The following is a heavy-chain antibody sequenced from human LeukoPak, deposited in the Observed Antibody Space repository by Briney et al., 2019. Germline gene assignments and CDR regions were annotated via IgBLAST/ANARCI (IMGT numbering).Heavy chain of an antibody. V-gene: IGHV1-2*02. CDR3: TRGSIAYYYMDV. J-gene: IGHJ6*03. D-gene: IGHD3-22*01. CDR2: LNPNSGDT. Sequence: ASVKVSCKASGYTFTGSYLHWVRQAPGQGLEWMGWLNPNSGDTKDALKFQSRVTMTRDTSINTAYMELSRLTSDDTAVYYCTRGSIAYYYMDVWGKGTTVTISS. CDR1: GYTFTGSY.